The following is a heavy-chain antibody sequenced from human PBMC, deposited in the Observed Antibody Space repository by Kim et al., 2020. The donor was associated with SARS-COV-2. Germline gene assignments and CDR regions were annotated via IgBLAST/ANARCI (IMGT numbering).Heavy chain of an antibody. D-gene: IGHD6-19*01. CDR3: ARVAGSSGWSVDY. J-gene: IGHJ4*02. CDR1: GGSISSGGYY. V-gene: IGHV4-31*03. CDR2: IYYIGST. Sequence: SETLSLTCTVSGGSISSGGYYWSWIRQHPGKGLEWIGYIYYIGSTYYNPSLKSRVTISVDTSKNQFSLKLSSVTAADTAVYYCARVAGSSGWSVDYWGQGTLVTVSS.